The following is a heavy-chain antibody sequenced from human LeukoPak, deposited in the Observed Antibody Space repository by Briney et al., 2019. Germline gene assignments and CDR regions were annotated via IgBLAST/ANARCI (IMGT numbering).Heavy chain of an antibody. D-gene: IGHD1-26*01. CDR2: ISGSGGTT. V-gene: IGHV3-23*01. CDR3: AKDRDSGSYLFFDY. Sequence: GGSLRLSCAASGFTFSSYAMSWVRQAPGKGLEWVSAISGSGGTTYYADSVKGRFTISRDNSKNTLYLQMNSLRADDTAVYYCAKDRDSGSYLFFDYWGQGTLVTVSS. J-gene: IGHJ4*02. CDR1: GFTFSSYA.